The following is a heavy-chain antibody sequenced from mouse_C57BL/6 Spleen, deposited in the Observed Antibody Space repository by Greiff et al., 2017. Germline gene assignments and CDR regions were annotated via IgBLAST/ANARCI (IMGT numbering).Heavy chain of an antibody. Sequence: VQLQESGPGLVAPSQCLSISCTVSGFSLTSYAISWVRQPPGKGLEWLGVIWTGGGTNYNSALKSRLSTSKDTAKSQIFLKMNSLQTYDTTRYYCARDYYGSSYPPWFADWGQGTLVTVSA. J-gene: IGHJ3*01. CDR3: ARDYYGSSYPPWFAD. CDR2: IWTGGGT. D-gene: IGHD1-1*01. CDR1: GFSLTSYA. V-gene: IGHV2-9-1*01.